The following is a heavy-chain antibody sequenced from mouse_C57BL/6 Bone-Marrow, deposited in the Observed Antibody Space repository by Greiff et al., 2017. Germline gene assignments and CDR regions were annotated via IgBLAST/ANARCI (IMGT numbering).Heavy chain of an antibody. CDR1: GFTFSDYG. J-gene: IGHJ3*01. CDR2: LSSGSSTI. V-gene: IGHV5-17*01. D-gene: IGHD2-3*01. Sequence: EVKLVESGGGLVKPGGSLKLSCAASGFTFSDYGMHWVRQAPEKGLEWVAYLSSGSSTIYYADNVKGRFTISRDKAKNTLFLQMTSLRSDDTAMYYCARERWFPFAYWGQGTLVTVSA. CDR3: ARERWFPFAY.